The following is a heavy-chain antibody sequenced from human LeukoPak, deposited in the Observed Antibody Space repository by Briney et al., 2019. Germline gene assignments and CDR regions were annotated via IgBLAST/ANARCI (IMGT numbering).Heavy chain of an antibody. V-gene: IGHV5-51*01. CDR2: IYPGDSDT. J-gene: IGHJ4*02. D-gene: IGHD1-26*01. CDR3: ARQFLVTKKWELLDY. CDR1: GYSFTSYW. Sequence: GESLKISCKGSGYSFTSYWIGWVRQMPGKGLEWMGIIYPGDSDTRYSPSFQGQVTISADKSISTAYLQWSSLKASDTAVYYCARQFLVTKKWELLDYWGQGTLVTVSS.